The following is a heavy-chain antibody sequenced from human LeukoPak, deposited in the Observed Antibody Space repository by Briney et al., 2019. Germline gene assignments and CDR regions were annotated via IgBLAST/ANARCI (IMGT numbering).Heavy chain of an antibody. Sequence: PGGSLRLSCAASGFTFSVYYMSWIRRAPGKGLEWVSYISSSGSTIYYADSVKGRFTISRDNANNSLYLQMNSLRAEDTAVYYCARDWVAAAGRLDYWGQGTLVTVSS. V-gene: IGHV3-11*01. CDR2: ISSSGSTI. CDR1: GFTFSVYY. D-gene: IGHD6-13*01. J-gene: IGHJ4*02. CDR3: ARDWVAAAGRLDY.